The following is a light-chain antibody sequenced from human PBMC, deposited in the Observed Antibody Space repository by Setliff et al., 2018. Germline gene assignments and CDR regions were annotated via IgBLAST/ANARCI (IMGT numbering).Light chain of an antibody. Sequence: QSVLTQPASVSGSPGQSITISCIGSSRDVGSYDFVSWYQQYPGKAPQLIIYGVSKRPSGVSDRFSGSKSGNTASLTISGLQVEDEADYYCSSYTSNTLVFAAGTKVTVL. CDR3: SSYTSNTLV. V-gene: IGLV2-14*03. CDR1: SRDVGSYDF. CDR2: GVS. J-gene: IGLJ1*01.